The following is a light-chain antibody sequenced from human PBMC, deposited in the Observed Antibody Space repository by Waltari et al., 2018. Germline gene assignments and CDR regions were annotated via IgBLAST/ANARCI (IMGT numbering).Light chain of an antibody. Sequence: EIVLTQSPATLSLSPGERATLSCRASHSVNWYLAWYQQRPGQAPRLLINDASNRATGIPARFSGSGSETDFTLTISSLQPEDSAVYYCQQRRNRPLTFGGGTKVEIK. CDR3: QQRRNRPLT. CDR1: HSVNWY. V-gene: IGKV3-11*01. CDR2: DAS. J-gene: IGKJ4*01.